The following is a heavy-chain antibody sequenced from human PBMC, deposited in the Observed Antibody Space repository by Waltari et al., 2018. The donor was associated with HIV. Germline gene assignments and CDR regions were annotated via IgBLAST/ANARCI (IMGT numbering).Heavy chain of an antibody. Sequence: EVQLVESGGGLVKPGGSLRLSCAASGLTFSTFWMHWVGQTPGKGLLWVAGINSDGSSTTYADSVKGRFTISRDNPKSTRYLQMSRLRAEDTAVYFCARGRYYGMDVWRQGTTVTVSS. CDR1: GLTFSTFW. CDR2: INSDGSST. V-gene: IGHV3-74*01. CDR3: ARGRYYGMDV. J-gene: IGHJ6*02.